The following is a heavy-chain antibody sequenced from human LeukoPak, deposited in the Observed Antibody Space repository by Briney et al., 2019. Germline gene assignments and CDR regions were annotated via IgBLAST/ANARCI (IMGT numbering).Heavy chain of an antibody. CDR1: GYTFTGHY. CDR2: INPNSGGT. V-gene: IGHV1-2*02. CDR3: ARGGGDGYNPIDY. D-gene: IGHD5-24*01. Sequence: ASVKVSCKASGYTFTGHYMHWVRQAPGQGLEWMGWINPNSGGTNYAQKFQGRVTMTRDTSISTAYMELSRLRSDDTAVYYCARGGGDGYNPIDYWGQGTLVTVSS. J-gene: IGHJ4*02.